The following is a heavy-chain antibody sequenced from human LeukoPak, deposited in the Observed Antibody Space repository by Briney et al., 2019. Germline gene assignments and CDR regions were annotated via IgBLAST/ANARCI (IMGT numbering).Heavy chain of an antibody. CDR3: ARVGGSGSYLHWFDP. V-gene: IGHV4-59*01. J-gene: IGHJ5*02. CDR2: IYYSGST. CDR1: GGSISNYY. Sequence: SETLSLNCTVSGGSISNYYWSWIRQPPGKGLEWIGYIYYSGSTNYNPSLKSRVTISVDTSKNQFSLKLSSVTAADTAVYYCARVGGSGSYLHWFDPWGQGTLVTVSS. D-gene: IGHD3-10*01.